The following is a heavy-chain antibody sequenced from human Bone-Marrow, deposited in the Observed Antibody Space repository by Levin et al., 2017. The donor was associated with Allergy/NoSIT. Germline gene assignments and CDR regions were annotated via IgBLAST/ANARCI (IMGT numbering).Heavy chain of an antibody. J-gene: IGHJ4*02. V-gene: IGHV4-59*01. Sequence: RSQTLSLTCTVSGGSISSYYWSWIRQPPVKGLEWIGYIYYSGSTTYNPSLKSRVTISVDTSKNQFSLKLSSVTAADTAVYYCARGTVGYSSPFDSWGQGTLVTVSS. D-gene: IGHD6-13*01. CDR2: IYYSGST. CDR3: ARGTVGYSSPFDS. CDR1: GGSISSYY.